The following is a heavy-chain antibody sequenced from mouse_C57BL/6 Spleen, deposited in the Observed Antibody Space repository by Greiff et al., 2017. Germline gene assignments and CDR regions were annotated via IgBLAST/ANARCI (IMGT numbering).Heavy chain of an antibody. CDR2: IYPGSGST. Sequence: QVQLKQPGAELVKPGASVKMSCKASGYTFTSYWITWVKQRPGQGLEWIGDIYPGSGSTNYNEKFKSKATLTVDTSSSTAYMQLSSLTSEDSAVYYCARGSNYGWYFGVWGTGATVTVSS. V-gene: IGHV1-55*01. D-gene: IGHD2-5*01. CDR3: ARGSNYGWYFGV. CDR1: GYTFTSYW. J-gene: IGHJ1*03.